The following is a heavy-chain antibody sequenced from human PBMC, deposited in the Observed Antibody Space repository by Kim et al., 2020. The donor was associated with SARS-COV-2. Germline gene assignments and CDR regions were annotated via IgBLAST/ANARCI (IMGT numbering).Heavy chain of an antibody. J-gene: IGHJ4*02. CDR1: GFTFDEYA. CDR2: ISWNSGSI. Sequence: GGSLRLSCAASGFTFDEYAMHWVRQAPGKGLEWVSSISWNSGSIAYADSVKGRFSISRDNAKNSLYLQMNSLRVEDTAFYYCAKDIKGSGWGIDYWGQGTLVTVSS. D-gene: IGHD3-10*01. V-gene: IGHV3-9*01. CDR3: AKDIKGSGWGIDY.